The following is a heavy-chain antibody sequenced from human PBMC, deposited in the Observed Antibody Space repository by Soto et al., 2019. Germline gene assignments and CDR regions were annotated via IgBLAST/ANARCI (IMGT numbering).Heavy chain of an antibody. CDR2: VYYTGST. J-gene: IGHJ4*02. CDR3: ARSVAVPGAHIDY. Sequence: SEILSLTCSVSGGSISGSYWSWIRQSPGKGLEWLGYVYYTGSTNYSPSLRSRVSISVDTSKNEFSLRLSSVTAADTAVYFCARSVAVPGAHIDYWGQGTQVTVSS. CDR1: GGSISGSY. D-gene: IGHD6-19*01. V-gene: IGHV4-59*01.